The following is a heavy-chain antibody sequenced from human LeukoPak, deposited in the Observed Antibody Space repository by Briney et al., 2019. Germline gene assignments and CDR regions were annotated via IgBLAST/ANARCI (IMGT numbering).Heavy chain of an antibody. CDR3: ARERPYL. CDR1: GFIFSNFA. D-gene: IGHD1-1*01. V-gene: IGHV3-23*01. Sequence: GGSLRLSCTASGFIFSNFAMSWVRQAPGKGLEWVSTISGGGTGIYYADSVKGRFTISRDNSKNTLYLQMNSLRAEDTAVYYCARERPYLWGQGTLVTVSS. J-gene: IGHJ5*02. CDR2: ISGGGTGI.